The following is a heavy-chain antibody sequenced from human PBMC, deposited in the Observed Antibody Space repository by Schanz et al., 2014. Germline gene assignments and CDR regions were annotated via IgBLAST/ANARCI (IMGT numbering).Heavy chain of an antibody. CDR3: AGAFESSGYYFDY. CDR2: VNPSVRGT. D-gene: IGHD5-12*01. J-gene: IGHJ4*02. V-gene: IGHV1-46*03. Sequence: QVQLVQSGTQVKKPGASVKVSCKASGYTLSAYSLHWVRQAPGQGLEWMGIVNPSVRGTHFAREFQGGVTVTSDTSTSTVYMELSGLRSEDTAVYYCAGAFESSGYYFDYWGQGTLVTVSS. CDR1: GYTLSAYS.